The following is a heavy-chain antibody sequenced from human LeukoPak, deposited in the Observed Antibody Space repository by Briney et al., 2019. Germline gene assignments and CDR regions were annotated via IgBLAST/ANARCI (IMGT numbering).Heavy chain of an antibody. J-gene: IGHJ4*02. Sequence: GASVKVSCKASGYTFTSYGISWVRQAPGQGLEWMGWISAYNGNTNYAQKLQGRVTMTTDTSTSTAYMELRGLRSDDTAVYYCARGGEDIVVVREKKFDYWGQGTLVTVSS. CDR1: GYTFTSYG. CDR2: ISAYNGNT. V-gene: IGHV1-18*04. D-gene: IGHD2-15*01. CDR3: ARGGEDIVVVREKKFDY.